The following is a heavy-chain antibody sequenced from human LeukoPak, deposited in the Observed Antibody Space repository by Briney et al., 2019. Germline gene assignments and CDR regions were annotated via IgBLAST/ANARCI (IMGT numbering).Heavy chain of an antibody. CDR1: GFTFSSYG. V-gene: IGHV3-30*03. Sequence: GGSLRLSCAASGFTFSSYGMHWVRQAPGKGLEWVAVISYDGSNKYYADSVKGRFTISRDNAKNSLYLQMNSLRAEDTAVYYCAGGTMFPYYFDYWGQGTLVTVSS. CDR3: AGGTMFPYYFDY. D-gene: IGHD3-10*02. J-gene: IGHJ4*02. CDR2: ISYDGSNK.